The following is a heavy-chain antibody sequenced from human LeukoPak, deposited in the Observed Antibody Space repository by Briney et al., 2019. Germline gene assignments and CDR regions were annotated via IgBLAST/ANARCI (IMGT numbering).Heavy chain of an antibody. V-gene: IGHV3-7*04. D-gene: IGHD3-9*01. J-gene: IGHJ5*02. CDR3: ARVVFDILTGYYPGWFDP. CDR2: IKQDGSEK. CDR1: GFTFSSYW. Sequence: GGSLRLSCAASGFTFSSYWMSWVRHAPGKGLEWVAIIKQDGSEKYYVDSVKGRFTISRDNAKNSLYLQMNSLRAEDTAVYYCARVVFDILTGYYPGWFDPWGQGTLVTVSS.